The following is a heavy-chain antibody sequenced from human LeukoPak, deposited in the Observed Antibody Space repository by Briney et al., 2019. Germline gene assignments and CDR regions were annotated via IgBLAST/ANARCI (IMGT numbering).Heavy chain of an antibody. CDR2: LFPIFEMA. V-gene: IGHV1-69*04. CDR3: ARDGGWLQTQNHYYYHGMDV. Sequence: SVKDSCKASRGTLSTYVITWVRQAPGEGLEWMGRLFPIFEMANYAQKFQGRVTITADKSTRTAYMELSSLRSDDTAVYYCARDGGWLQTQNHYYYHGMDVWGQGTTVTVSS. J-gene: IGHJ6*02. D-gene: IGHD5-24*01. CDR1: RGTLSTYV.